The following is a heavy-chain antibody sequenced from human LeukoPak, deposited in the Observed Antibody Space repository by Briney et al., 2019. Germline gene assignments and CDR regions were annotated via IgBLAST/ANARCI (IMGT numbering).Heavy chain of an antibody. CDR2: ISAYNGNT. V-gene: IGHV1-18*01. J-gene: IGHJ4*02. D-gene: IGHD1-26*01. CDR3: ARDGRELPQLYYFDY. Sequence: GASVKVSCKASGYTFTSYGISWVRQAPGQGLEWMGWISAYNGNTNYAQKLQGRVTKTTDTSTSTAYMELRSLRSDDTAVYYCARDGRELPQLYYFDYWGQGTLVTVSS. CDR1: GYTFTSYG.